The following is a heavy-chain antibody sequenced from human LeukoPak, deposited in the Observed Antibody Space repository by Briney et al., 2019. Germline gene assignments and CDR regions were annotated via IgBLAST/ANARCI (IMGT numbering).Heavy chain of an antibody. D-gene: IGHD2-2*01. CDR2: ISGSGGVT. CDR3: ARDPQLLPLYSFDY. CDR1: GFTFSSCA. V-gene: IGHV3-23*01. Sequence: GGSLRLSCAASGFTFSSCAMSWVRQAPGKELEWVSAISGSGGVTSYADSVKGRFTISRDNSKGTLYLQINSLRADDTAVYYCARDPQLLPLYSFDYWGQGTLVTVSS. J-gene: IGHJ4*02.